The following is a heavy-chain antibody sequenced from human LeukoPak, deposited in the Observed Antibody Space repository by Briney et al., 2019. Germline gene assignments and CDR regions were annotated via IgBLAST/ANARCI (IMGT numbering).Heavy chain of an antibody. Sequence: SETLSLTCTVAGGSISTGDYYWSWIRQPPGKGLEWIGYIYYSGTTYYNPSLKGRISFSMQTTKNQFSLNLRSVTAADTAVYYCARDPVYGSGTFWGQGTLVTVSS. CDR2: IYYSGTT. V-gene: IGHV4-30-4*01. J-gene: IGHJ4*02. CDR1: GGSISTGDYY. CDR3: ARDPVYGSGTF. D-gene: IGHD3-10*01.